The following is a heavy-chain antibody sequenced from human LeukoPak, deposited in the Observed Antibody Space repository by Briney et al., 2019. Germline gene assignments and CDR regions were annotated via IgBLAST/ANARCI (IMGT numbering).Heavy chain of an antibody. CDR1: GFTFSGSN. V-gene: IGHV3-48*02. D-gene: IGHD3-22*01. Sequence: GGSLRLSCAASGFTFSGSNMDWVRQAPGKGLEWVSYISSSSSIMFYADSAKGRFTISRDNAKNSLFLQLNSLRDEDTAIYYCARVRSGYYFDYWGQGTLVSVAP. J-gene: IGHJ4*02. CDR2: ISSSSSIM. CDR3: ARVRSGYYFDY.